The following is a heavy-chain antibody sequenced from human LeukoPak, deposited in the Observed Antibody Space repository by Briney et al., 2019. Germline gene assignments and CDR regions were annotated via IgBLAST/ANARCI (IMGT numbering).Heavy chain of an antibody. D-gene: IGHD3-22*01. Sequence: PGGSLRLSCAASGFTFSSYEMNWVRQAPGKGLEWVSHIGSSGSSIYYAASVKGRFTISRDNAKNSLYLQINSLRAEDTAVYYCARSSGSYRPMGYWGQGTLVTVSS. CDR2: IGSSGSSI. CDR3: ARSSGSYRPMGY. CDR1: GFTFSSYE. J-gene: IGHJ4*02. V-gene: IGHV3-48*03.